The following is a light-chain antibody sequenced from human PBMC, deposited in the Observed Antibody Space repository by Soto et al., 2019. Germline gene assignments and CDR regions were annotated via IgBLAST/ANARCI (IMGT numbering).Light chain of an antibody. V-gene: IGKV1-5*03. J-gene: IGKJ1*01. CDR2: KAS. CDR1: QSISSW. Sequence: DIQMTQSPSTLSASVGDRVTITCRASQSISSWLAWYQQKPGKAPKLLIYKASSLESGVPLRFSGSGSGTEFTLTISSLQPDDFVTYYCQQYNSLWTFGHGTKVEIK. CDR3: QQYNSLWT.